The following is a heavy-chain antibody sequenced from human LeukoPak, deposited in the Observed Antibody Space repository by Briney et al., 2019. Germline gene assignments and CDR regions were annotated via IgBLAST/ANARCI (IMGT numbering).Heavy chain of an antibody. D-gene: IGHD3-3*01. Sequence: GGSLRLSCAASGFTFNSYSMNWVRQAPGKGLEWVSSISSSSSYIYYADSVKGRFTISRDNAKNSLYLQMNSLRAEDTAVYYCARASGFGVVIIYNWFDPWGQGTLVTVSS. CDR3: ARASGFGVVIIYNWFDP. CDR1: GFTFNSYS. J-gene: IGHJ5*02. CDR2: ISSSSSYI. V-gene: IGHV3-21*01.